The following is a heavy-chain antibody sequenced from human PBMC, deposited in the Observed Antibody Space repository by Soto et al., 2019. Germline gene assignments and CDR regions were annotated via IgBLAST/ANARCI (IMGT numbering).Heavy chain of an antibody. CDR3: AKEGIGGYSQGYAH. D-gene: IGHD5-18*01. Sequence: GGPQRLPWAASGVNFINFGGSWIRQAPGMGLQWVATISGSGAGTYYADSVKGRLTISRDNSKKTLYLQMNSLRADDTAVYYCAKEGIGGYSQGYAHWGQGILVTVSS. CDR2: ISGSGAGT. CDR1: GVNFINFG. J-gene: IGHJ5*02. V-gene: IGHV3-23*01.